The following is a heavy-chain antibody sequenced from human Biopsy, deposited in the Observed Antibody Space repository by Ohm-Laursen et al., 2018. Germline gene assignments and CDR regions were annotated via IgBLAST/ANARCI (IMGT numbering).Heavy chain of an antibody. CDR3: ARDRGYYSDRTVPGYFDL. CDR1: GGSISSDY. Sequence: SETLSLTCTVSGGSISSDYRTWIRQHPGKGLEWIGEINHSGRTNYNPSLKSRVAISVDTSKNQFSLKVRSVTAADTAVYYCARDRGYYSDRTVPGYFDLWGRGTLVTVSS. D-gene: IGHD3-22*01. J-gene: IGHJ2*01. CDR2: INHSGRT. V-gene: IGHV4-34*01.